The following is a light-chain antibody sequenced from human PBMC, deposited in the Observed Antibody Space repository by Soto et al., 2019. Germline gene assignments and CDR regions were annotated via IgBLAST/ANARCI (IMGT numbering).Light chain of an antibody. CDR2: VVS. Sequence: QSVLTQPASVSGSPGQSIAISCTGTSSDVGGYNYVSWHQQYPGKAPKVLISVVSNRPSGVSNRFSGSKSGNTASLTISGLQAEDEADYYCSSYRSGGTFVFGSGTKVTVL. CDR1: SSDVGGYNY. CDR3: SSYRSGGTFV. V-gene: IGLV2-14*01. J-gene: IGLJ1*01.